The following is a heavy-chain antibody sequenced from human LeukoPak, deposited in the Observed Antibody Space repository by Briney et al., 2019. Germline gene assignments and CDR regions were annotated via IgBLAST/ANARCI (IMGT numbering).Heavy chain of an antibody. Sequence: GESLKISCEGSGYTFAHYWIAWARQVPGKGLEWMGIIYAGDSDTTYSPSFQGQVTISADKSVSSVYLQWDRLKASDTAMYYCARRGVVAGRGYYFDLWGRGTLVTVSS. D-gene: IGHD2-15*01. V-gene: IGHV5-51*01. CDR3: ARRGVVAGRGYYFDL. CDR1: GYTFAHYW. J-gene: IGHJ2*01. CDR2: IYAGDSDT.